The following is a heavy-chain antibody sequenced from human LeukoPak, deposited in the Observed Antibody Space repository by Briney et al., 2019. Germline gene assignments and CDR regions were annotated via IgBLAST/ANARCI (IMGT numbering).Heavy chain of an antibody. V-gene: IGHV4-4*07. CDR2: IYTSGST. Sequence: SETLSLTCTVSGGSISSYYWSWIRQPAGKGLEWIGRIYTSGSTNYNPSLKSRVTMSVDTSKNQFSLKLSSVTAADTAVYYCARGPTIAAAGRDYYYGMDVWGQGTTVTVSS. J-gene: IGHJ6*02. CDR1: GGSISSYY. D-gene: IGHD6-13*01. CDR3: ARGPTIAAAGRDYYYGMDV.